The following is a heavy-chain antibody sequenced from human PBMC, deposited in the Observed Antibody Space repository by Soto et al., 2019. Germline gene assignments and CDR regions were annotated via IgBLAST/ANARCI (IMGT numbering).Heavy chain of an antibody. D-gene: IGHD6-6*01. Sequence: GASVKVSCKASGYTFTGYYMHWVRQAPGQGLEWMGWINPNSGGTNYAQKFQGWVTMTRDTSISTAYMELSRLRSDDTAVYYCARGEYSSSSAENYYYYYGMDVWGQGXTVTVYS. CDR3: ARGEYSSSSAENYYYYYGMDV. CDR1: GYTFTGYY. CDR2: INPNSGGT. V-gene: IGHV1-2*04. J-gene: IGHJ6*02.